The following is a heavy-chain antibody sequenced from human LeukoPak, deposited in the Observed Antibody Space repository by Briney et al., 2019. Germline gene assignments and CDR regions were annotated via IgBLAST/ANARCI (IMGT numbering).Heavy chain of an antibody. V-gene: IGHV4-34*01. D-gene: IGHD3-10*01. J-gene: IGHJ4*02. CDR3: ARHNYGSGRQIDY. CDR1: GFTFSSYN. CDR2: INHSGST. Sequence: RTGGSLRLSCAASGFTFSSYNMNWVRQAPGKGLEGIGEINHSGSTNYNPSLKSRVTISVDTSKNQFSLKLSSVTAADTAVYYCARHNYGSGRQIDYWGQGTLVTVPS.